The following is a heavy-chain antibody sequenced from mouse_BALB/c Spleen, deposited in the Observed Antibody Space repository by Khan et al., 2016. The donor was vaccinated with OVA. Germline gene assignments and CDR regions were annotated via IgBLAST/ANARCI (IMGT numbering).Heavy chain of an antibody. V-gene: IGHV3-2*02. CDR3: ARSVTITTVVATDFDY. CDR1: GYSITSDYA. D-gene: IGHD1-1*01. CDR2: ISYSGRT. J-gene: IGHJ2*01. Sequence: VQLKESGPGLVKPSQSLSLTCTVTGYSITSDYAWNWIRQFPGNKLEWVGYISYSGRTSYNPSLKSRISITRDTSKNQFFLQLSSVTTEDTATXYYARSVTITTVVATDFDYWGQGTTLTVSS.